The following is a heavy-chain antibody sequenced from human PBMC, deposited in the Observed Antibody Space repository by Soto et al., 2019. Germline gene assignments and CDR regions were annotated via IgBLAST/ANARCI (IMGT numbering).Heavy chain of an antibody. CDR2: IYYSGST. V-gene: IGHV4-39*01. CDR3: ARPRIAAAEGVNWFDP. CDR1: GGSISSSSYY. Sequence: SETLSLTCTVSGGSISSSSYYWGWIRQPPGKGLEWIGSIYYSGSTYYNPSLKRRVTISVDTSKNQFSLKLSSVTAADPAVYYCARPRIAAAEGVNWFDPWGQGTLVTVSS. D-gene: IGHD6-13*01. J-gene: IGHJ5*02.